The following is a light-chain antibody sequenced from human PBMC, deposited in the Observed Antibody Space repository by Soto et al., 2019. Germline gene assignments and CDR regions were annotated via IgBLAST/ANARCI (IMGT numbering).Light chain of an antibody. CDR1: QSISSW. V-gene: IGKV1-5*03. CDR2: KAS. CDR3: QQYSSYPWT. Sequence: DIPMTQSPSTLSASVGDRVTITCRASQSISSWLAWYQQKPGKAPKLLIYKASSLESGVPSRFSGSGSGTEFTLTISSLQPDDFATFYCQQYSSYPWTFGQGTKVEIK. J-gene: IGKJ1*01.